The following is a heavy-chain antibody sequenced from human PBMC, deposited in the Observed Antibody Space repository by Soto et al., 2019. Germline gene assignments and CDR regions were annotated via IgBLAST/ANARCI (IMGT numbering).Heavy chain of an antibody. CDR1: GFTFSSYA. D-gene: IGHD3-9*01. CDR2: ISGGGGST. Sequence: EVQLLESGGGLVQPGGSLRLSCAASGFTFSSYAMSWVRQAPGKGLECVSSISGGGGSTYYADSVKGRFTISRDNSKNTLYLQMNSLRAEDTADYYCAKDGDILSGQPEYFHHWGQGTLVTVSS. J-gene: IGHJ1*01. CDR3: AKDGDILSGQPEYFHH. V-gene: IGHV3-23*01.